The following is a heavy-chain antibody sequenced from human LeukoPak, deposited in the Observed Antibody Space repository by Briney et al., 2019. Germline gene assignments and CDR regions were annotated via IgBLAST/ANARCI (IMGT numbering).Heavy chain of an antibody. CDR3: ARLREYSSGINAFDI. Sequence: SETLSLTCTVSGGSISTYYWSWIRQPPGKGLEWIGYIYYSGGTNYNPSLKSRVTISVDTSKNQFSLRLSSVTAADTAVYYCARLREYSSGINAFDIWGQGTMVTVSS. J-gene: IGHJ3*02. CDR2: IYYSGGT. V-gene: IGHV4-59*08. D-gene: IGHD6-19*01. CDR1: GGSISTYY.